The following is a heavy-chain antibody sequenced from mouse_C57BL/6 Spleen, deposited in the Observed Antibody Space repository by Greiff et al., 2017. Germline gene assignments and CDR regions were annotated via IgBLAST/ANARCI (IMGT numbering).Heavy chain of an antibody. CDR3: ARQTGTGDYFDY. J-gene: IGHJ2*01. Sequence: VQLKQSGGDLVKPGGSLKLSCAASGFTFSSYGMSWVRQTPDKRLEWVATISSGGSYTYYPDSVKGRFTISRDNAKNTLYLQMSSLKSEDTAMYYCARQTGTGDYFDYWGQGTTLTVSS. D-gene: IGHD4-1*01. V-gene: IGHV5-6*01. CDR1: GFTFSSYG. CDR2: ISSGGSYT.